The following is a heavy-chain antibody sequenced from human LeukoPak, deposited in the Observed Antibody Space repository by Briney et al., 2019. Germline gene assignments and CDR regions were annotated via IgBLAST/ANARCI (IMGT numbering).Heavy chain of an antibody. Sequence: GGSLRLSCAASGFTFSSYAMSWVRQAPGKGLEWVSAISGSGGSTYYADSVKGRFTISRDNYKNTLYLQMNSLRAEDTAVYYFAKEGFAYYDFWSGYYSGDFDYWGQGTLVTVSS. CDR2: ISGSGGST. J-gene: IGHJ4*02. V-gene: IGHV3-23*01. D-gene: IGHD3-3*01. CDR3: AKEGFAYYDFWSGYYSGDFDY. CDR1: GFTFSSYA.